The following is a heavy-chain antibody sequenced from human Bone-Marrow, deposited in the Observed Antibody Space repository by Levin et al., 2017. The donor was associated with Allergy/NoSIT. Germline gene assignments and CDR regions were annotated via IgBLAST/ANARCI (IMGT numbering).Heavy chain of an antibody. Sequence: GGSLRLSCAASGFTFSRYGMHWVRQAPGKGLEWIGVIWYDGNNKFYADSVQDRFSISRDNSNDTLYLQINSLRVEDTAVYYCARDGAPKITFGGVFENWFDPWGHGTLVIVSS. V-gene: IGHV3-33*01. J-gene: IGHJ5*02. CDR3: ARDGAPKITFGGVFENWFDP. CDR2: IWYDGNNK. CDR1: GFTFSRYG. D-gene: IGHD3-16*02.